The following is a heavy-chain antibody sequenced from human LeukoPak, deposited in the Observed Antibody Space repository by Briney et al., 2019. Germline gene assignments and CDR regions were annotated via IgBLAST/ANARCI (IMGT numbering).Heavy chain of an antibody. CDR1: GFTFSSYD. V-gene: IGHV3-23*01. CDR3: ANPIGFAA. Sequence: GGSLRLSCAASGFTFSSYDMTWVRQAPGRGLEWVSSIRPSGDNTYYGDSVKGRFTISRDNAKNTVDLQMSGLRFEDTAVYYCANPIGFAAWGQGTMVTVSS. D-gene: IGHD2-21*01. CDR2: IRPSGDNT. J-gene: IGHJ3*01.